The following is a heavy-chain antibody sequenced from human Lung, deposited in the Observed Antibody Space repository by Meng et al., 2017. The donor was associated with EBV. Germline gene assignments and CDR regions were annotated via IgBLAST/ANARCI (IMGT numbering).Heavy chain of an antibody. V-gene: IGHV4-4*02. J-gene: IGHJ4*02. CDR3: ARVGYYYDRSGPYAAAFDN. Sequence: VQAQGLGPGLAKPSGTLSLTCIVSGGSISRSTGWSWVRQSPQKGLEWIGEIYHSGTTNYNPSLKSRVTILVDKSKTQFSLKLSSVTAADTAVYYCARVGYYYDRSGPYAAAFDNWGQGTLVTVSS. D-gene: IGHD3-22*01. CDR1: GGSISRSTG. CDR2: IYHSGTT.